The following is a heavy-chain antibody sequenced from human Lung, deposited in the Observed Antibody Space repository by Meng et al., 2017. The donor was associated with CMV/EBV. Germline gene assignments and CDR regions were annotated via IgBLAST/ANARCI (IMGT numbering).Heavy chain of an antibody. Sequence: TXSLXXTVSGGSISNGGYYWSWIRQHPGKGLEWIGYIYYSGSTYYNPSLKSRVTISVDTSKNQFSLKLSSVTAADTAVYYCARDRCSSTSCYFGSYYYGMDVWXQGTXVTVSS. CDR3: ARDRCSSTSCYFGSYYYGMDV. CDR2: IYYSGST. J-gene: IGHJ6*02. D-gene: IGHD2-2*01. V-gene: IGHV4-31*03. CDR1: GGSISNGGYY.